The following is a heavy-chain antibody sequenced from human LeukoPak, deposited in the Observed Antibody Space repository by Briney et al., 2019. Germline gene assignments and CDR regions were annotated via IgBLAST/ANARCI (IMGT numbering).Heavy chain of an antibody. CDR3: ARDAIRSSSWYASVQVNGY. Sequence: GGSLRLSCAASGFTFSDYYMSWIRQAPGKGLEWVSYISSSGSTIYYADSVKGRFTISRDNAKNSLYLQMNSLRAEDTAVYYCARDAIRSSSWYASVQVNGYWGQGTLVTVSS. CDR1: GFTFSDYY. J-gene: IGHJ4*02. CDR2: ISSSGSTI. D-gene: IGHD6-13*01. V-gene: IGHV3-11*01.